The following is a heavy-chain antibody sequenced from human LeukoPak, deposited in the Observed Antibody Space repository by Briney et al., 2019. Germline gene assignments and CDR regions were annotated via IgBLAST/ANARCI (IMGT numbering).Heavy chain of an antibody. D-gene: IGHD3-9*01. CDR2: MNPNSGNT. V-gene: IGHV1-8*01. CDR3: ARDPKRHQAGVLRYFDWSKGYFDY. J-gene: IGHJ4*02. CDR1: GYTFTSYD. Sequence: EASVKVSCKASGYTFTSYDINWVRQATGQGLEWMGWMNPNSGNTGYAQKFQGRVTMTRNTSISTAYMELSSLRSEDTAVYYCARDPKRHQAGVLRYFDWSKGYFDYWGQGTLVTVSS.